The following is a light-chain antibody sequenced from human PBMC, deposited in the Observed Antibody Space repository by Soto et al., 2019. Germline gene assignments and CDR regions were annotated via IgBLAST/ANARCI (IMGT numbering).Light chain of an antibody. V-gene: IGKV3-20*01. CDR2: DAS. CDR1: QRMSNRY. CDR3: QQYGRPPYA. Sequence: EIVLTQSPGTLSLSPGERATLSCRASQRMSNRYLAWDQQKPGQSTRLLLYDASSRATGIPDRVSGIGSWTDVTLTSSRLEPEDFAVYYCQQYGRPPYAFGQGTKVEIK. J-gene: IGKJ2*01.